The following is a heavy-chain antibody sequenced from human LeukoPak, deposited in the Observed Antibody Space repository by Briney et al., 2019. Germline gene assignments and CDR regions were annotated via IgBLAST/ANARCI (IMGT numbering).Heavy chain of an antibody. D-gene: IGHD2-2*01. CDR3: ARSGYCSSTSCPRYFDL. Sequence: ASVKVSCKASGYTFTSYGISWVRQAPGQGLEWMGWISAYNGNTNYAQKLQGRVTMTTDTSTSTAYMELRSLRSDDTAVYYCARSGYCSSTSCPRYFDLWSGGTLVTVSS. J-gene: IGHJ2*01. V-gene: IGHV1-18*01. CDR1: GYTFTSYG. CDR2: ISAYNGNT.